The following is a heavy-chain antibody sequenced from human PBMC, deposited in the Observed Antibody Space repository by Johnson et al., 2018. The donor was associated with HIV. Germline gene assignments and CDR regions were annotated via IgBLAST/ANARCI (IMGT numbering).Heavy chain of an antibody. J-gene: IGHJ3*02. CDR1: GFTFTSYG. D-gene: IGHD3-22*01. V-gene: IGHV3-30*02. CDR3: AIASSGYYSDAFDI. Sequence: VQLVESGGGVVQPGGSLRLSCAASGFTFTSYGMHWVRQAPGKGLEWVAFIRYDGSNKYYADSVKGRFTISRDNSKNTLYLQMNSLRSEDTAVYYCAIASSGYYSDAFDIWGQGTMVPVSS. CDR2: IRYDGSNK.